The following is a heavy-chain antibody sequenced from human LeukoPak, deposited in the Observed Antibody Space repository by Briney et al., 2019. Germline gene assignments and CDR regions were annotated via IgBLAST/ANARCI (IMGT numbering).Heavy chain of an antibody. J-gene: IGHJ6*03. CDR1: GFSFSGYS. CDR3: ARGQGDFWSGSYYYYYMDV. Sequence: GGSLRLSCAASGFSFSGYSMNWVRQAPGKGLEWVSYISGSSGTIYNADSVTGRFTISRDNAENSLYLQMNSLRAEDTALYYCARGQGDFWSGSYYYYYMDVWGKGTTVTVSS. V-gene: IGHV3-48*04. CDR2: ISGSSGTI. D-gene: IGHD3-3*01.